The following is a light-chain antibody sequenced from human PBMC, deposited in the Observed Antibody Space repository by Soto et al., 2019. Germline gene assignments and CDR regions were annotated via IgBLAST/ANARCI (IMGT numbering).Light chain of an antibody. J-gene: IGLJ3*02. CDR1: SSDVRSYNL. CDR3: CSYAGSSWV. V-gene: IGLV2-23*01. Sequence: QSALTQPASVSGSPGQSITISCTGTSSDVRSYNLVSWYQQHPGKAPKLMIYEGSKRPSGVSNRFSGSKSGNTASLTISGLQAEDEADYYCCSYAGSSWVFGGGTQLTVL. CDR2: EGS.